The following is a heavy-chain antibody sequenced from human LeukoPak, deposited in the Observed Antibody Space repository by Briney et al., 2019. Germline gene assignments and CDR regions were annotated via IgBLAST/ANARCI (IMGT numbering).Heavy chain of an antibody. D-gene: IGHD1-26*01. Sequence: SETLSLTCTVSGGSISSGSYYWNWIRQPPGKGLEWIGYIYYSGSTNYNPSLKSRVTISVDTSKNQFSLKLSSVTAADTAVYYCARNIVGATMYFDYWGQGTLVTVSS. CDR1: GGSISSGSYY. CDR2: IYYSGST. V-gene: IGHV4-61*01. CDR3: ARNIVGATMYFDY. J-gene: IGHJ4*02.